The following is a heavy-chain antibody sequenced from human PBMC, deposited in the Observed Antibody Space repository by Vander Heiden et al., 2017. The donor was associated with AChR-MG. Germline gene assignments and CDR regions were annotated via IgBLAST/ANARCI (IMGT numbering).Heavy chain of an antibody. CDR3: ARSSHYYGSGSYYVVDY. CDR1: GGSISSGGYY. J-gene: IGHJ4*02. CDR2: IYYSGST. V-gene: IGHV4-31*03. Sequence: QVQLQESGPGLVKPSQTLSLTCTFSGGSISSGGYYWSWIRQHPGKGLEWIGYIYYSGSTYYNPSLKSRVTISVDTSKNQFSLKLSSVTAADTAVYYCARSSHYYGSGSYYVVDYWGQGTLVTVSS. D-gene: IGHD3-10*01.